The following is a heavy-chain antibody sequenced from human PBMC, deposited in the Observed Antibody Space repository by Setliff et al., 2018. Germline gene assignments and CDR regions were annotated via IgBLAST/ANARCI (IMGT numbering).Heavy chain of an antibody. CDR2: IYNIGET. J-gene: IGHJ6*03. CDR3: AKDLGDDGHHYYYMDV. V-gene: IGHV3-53*01. D-gene: IGHD4-17*01. Sequence: GGSLRLSCVVSGLTVSNDFMGWVRQAPGKGLEWVSVIYNIGETRYADSVKGRFTISRDKSKNTLYLHLSSLTVDDTAVYYCAKDLGDDGHHYYYMDVWGKGTTVTVSS. CDR1: GLTVSNDF.